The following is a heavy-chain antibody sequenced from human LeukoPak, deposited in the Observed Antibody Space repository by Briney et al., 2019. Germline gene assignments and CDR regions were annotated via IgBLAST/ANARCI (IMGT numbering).Heavy chain of an antibody. D-gene: IGHD5-12*01. CDR1: GFTVSTNY. CDR2: TYIDST. V-gene: IGHV3-66*01. CDR3: VRDSLRLRSD. J-gene: IGHJ4*02. Sequence: GGSLRLSCAASGFTVSTNYMSWVRQAPGKGLEWVSVTYIDSTSYADSVEGRFTISRDNSKNTLYLQMNSLRAEDTALYYCVRDSLRLRSDWGQGTLVTVSS.